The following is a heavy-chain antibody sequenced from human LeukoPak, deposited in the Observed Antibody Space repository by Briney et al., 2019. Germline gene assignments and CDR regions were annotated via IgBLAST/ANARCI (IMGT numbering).Heavy chain of an antibody. CDR2: IFCSGST. CDR1: GGSISSYY. CDR3: ARDTIAPNDAFDV. J-gene: IGHJ3*01. D-gene: IGHD3-9*01. V-gene: IGHV4-39*07. Sequence: SETLSLTCTVSGGSISSYYWGWIRQPPGKGLEWIGNIFCSGSTYYSPSLKSRVTISLDTSRNQFSLKLTSVTAADTAVYYCARDTIAPNDAFDVWGQGTMVTVSS.